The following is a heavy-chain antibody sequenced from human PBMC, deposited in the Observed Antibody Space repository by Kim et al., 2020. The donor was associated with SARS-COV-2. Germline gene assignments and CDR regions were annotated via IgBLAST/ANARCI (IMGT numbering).Heavy chain of an antibody. D-gene: IGHD3-10*02. CDR3: ARVMLSRVYGMDV. CDR2: IKQDGSEK. V-gene: IGHV3-7*03. Sequence: GGSLRLSCAASGFTFSSYWMSWVRQAPGKGLEWVANIKQDGSEKYYVDSVKGRFTISRDNAKNSLYLQMNSLRAEDTAVYYCARVMLSRVYGMDVWGQGTTVTVSS. CDR1: GFTFSSYW. J-gene: IGHJ6*02.